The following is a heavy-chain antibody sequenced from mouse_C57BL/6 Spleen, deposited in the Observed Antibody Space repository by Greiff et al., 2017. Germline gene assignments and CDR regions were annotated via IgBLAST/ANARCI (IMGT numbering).Heavy chain of an antibody. V-gene: IGHV5-9-1*02. Sequence: EVKLVESGEGLVKPGGSLKLSCAASGFTFSSYAMSWVRQTPEKRLEWVAYISSGGDYIYYADTVKGRFTISRDNARNTLYLQMGSLKSEDTAMYYCTRDPGPYYYGSSYWYFDVWGTGTTVTVSS. CDR3: TRDPGPYYYGSSYWYFDV. J-gene: IGHJ1*03. CDR2: ISSGGDYI. CDR1: GFTFSSYA. D-gene: IGHD1-1*01.